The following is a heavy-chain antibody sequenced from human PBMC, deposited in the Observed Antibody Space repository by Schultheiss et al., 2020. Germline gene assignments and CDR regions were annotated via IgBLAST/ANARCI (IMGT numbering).Heavy chain of an antibody. Sequence: SQTLSLTCTVSGGSISSGSYYWSWIRQHPGKGLEWIGYIYYSGSTYYNPSLKSRVTISVDTSKNQFSLKLSSVTAADTAVYYCARDPSGYYGMDVWGQGTTVTVSS. J-gene: IGHJ6*02. V-gene: IGHV4-31*03. D-gene: IGHD1-1*01. CDR1: GGSISSGSYY. CDR2: IYYSGST. CDR3: ARDPSGYYGMDV.